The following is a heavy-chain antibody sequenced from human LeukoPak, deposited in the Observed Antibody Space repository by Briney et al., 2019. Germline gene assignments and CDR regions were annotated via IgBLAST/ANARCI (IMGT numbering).Heavy chain of an antibody. V-gene: IGHV3-23*01. D-gene: IGHD2/OR15-2a*01. J-gene: IGHJ3*02. CDR1: GFTFSSYA. CDR2: IGGTGVRT. Sequence: GGSLRLSCASSGFTFSSYAMSWVRQAPGKGLEWVSTIGGTGVRTYYADSVKGRFTISRDNSKNTVHLQMNNLRAEDTAMYFCARRLYIVRGAFDIWGQGTMVTVSS. CDR3: ARRLYIVRGAFDI.